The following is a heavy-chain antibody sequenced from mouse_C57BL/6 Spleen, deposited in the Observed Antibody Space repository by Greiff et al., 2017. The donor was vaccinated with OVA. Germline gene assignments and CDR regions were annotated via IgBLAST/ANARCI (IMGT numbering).Heavy chain of an antibody. CDR3: ARSIYYGYDQGYYYDMDD. Sequence: VQLQQPGAELVKPGASVKLSCKASGYTFTTYWMHWVKQRPGQGLEWIGMIHPNSGGTNYNEKFKSKATLTVDKSSSTAYMQLSSLTSEYSAVYYCARSIYYGYDQGYYYDMDDWGQGTSVTVSS. CDR1: GYTFTTYW. CDR2: IHPNSGGT. D-gene: IGHD2-2*01. V-gene: IGHV1-64*01. J-gene: IGHJ4*01.